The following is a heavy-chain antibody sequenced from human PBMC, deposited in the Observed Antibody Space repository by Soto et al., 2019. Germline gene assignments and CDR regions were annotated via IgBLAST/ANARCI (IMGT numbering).Heavy chain of an antibody. CDR3: AREFAPGSPNYDY. J-gene: IGHJ4*02. CDR2: FTRSHNT. V-gene: IGHV3-23*01. Sequence: GGSLRLSCAASGFTFGNYAMSWVRQAPGKGLEWFSTFTRSHNTYYADSVKGRFTISRDNSKNTLYLQMDSLRAEDTAIYYCAREFAPGSPNYDYWGLGTLVTVSS. D-gene: IGHD3-10*01. CDR1: GFTFGNYA.